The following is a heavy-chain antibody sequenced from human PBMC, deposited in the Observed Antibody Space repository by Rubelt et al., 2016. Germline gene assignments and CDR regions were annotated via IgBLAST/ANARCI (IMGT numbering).Heavy chain of an antibody. Sequence: QVQLVQSGAEVKKPGASVKVSCKASGYTFTTYGINWVRKAPGQGLEWMGWIRAYNGNTNHAQKLQGRVTMTTDTSTSTAYMELRSLRSDDTAVYYCAREAYSGRYPLIDYWGQGTLVTVSS. CDR1: GYTFTTYG. D-gene: IGHD1-26*01. V-gene: IGHV1-18*01. J-gene: IGHJ4*02. CDR2: IRAYNGNT. CDR3: AREAYSGRYPLIDY.